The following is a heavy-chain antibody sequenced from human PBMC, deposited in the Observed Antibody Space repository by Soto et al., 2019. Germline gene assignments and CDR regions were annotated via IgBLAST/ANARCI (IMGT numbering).Heavy chain of an antibody. CDR2: ISSSSSYI. CDR3: ARDSKDDYGDYEFDY. Sequence: GGSPRLSCAASGFTFSSYSMNWVRQAPGKGLEWVSSISSSSSYIYYADSVKGRFTISRDNAKNSLYLQMNSLRAEDTAVYYCARDSKDDYGDYEFDYWGQGTLVTVSS. J-gene: IGHJ4*02. V-gene: IGHV3-21*01. CDR1: GFTFSSYS. D-gene: IGHD4-17*01.